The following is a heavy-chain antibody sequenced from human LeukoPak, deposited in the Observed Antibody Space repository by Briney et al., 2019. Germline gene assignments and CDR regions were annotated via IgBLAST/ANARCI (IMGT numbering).Heavy chain of an antibody. CDR1: GASTTSYY. Sequence: SETLSLTCSVSGASTTSYYWNWIRQAPGKGLEWIGYIYSDGTTSYSPSLRSRVTISIDTSRNQFSLKLSSVTAADTAVYYCAGGKDSSSSTPFDYWGQGTLVTVSS. J-gene: IGHJ4*02. CDR3: AGGKDSSSSTPFDY. D-gene: IGHD6-6*01. CDR2: IYSDGTT. V-gene: IGHV4-4*09.